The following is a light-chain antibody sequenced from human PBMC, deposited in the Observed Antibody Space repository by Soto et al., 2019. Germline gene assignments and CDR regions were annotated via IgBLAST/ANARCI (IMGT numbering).Light chain of an antibody. J-gene: IGKJ1*01. CDR3: QQYNNWPWT. CDR1: QSVSGN. V-gene: IGKV3-15*01. CDR2: DAS. Sequence: DIVMTQSPATLSVSPGDRATLSCRASQSVSGNVAWFLQRPGQAPRLLIYDASTRATGIPVRFSGSASGTEFTLTISGLQSEDFAVYYCQQYNNWPWTFGQGTKV.